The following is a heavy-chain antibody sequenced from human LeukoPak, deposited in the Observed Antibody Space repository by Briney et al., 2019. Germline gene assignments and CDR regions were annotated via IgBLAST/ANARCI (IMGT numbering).Heavy chain of an antibody. CDR2: IYYSGST. Sequence: SETLSLTCTVSGGSISSYYWSWMRQPPGKGLEWIGHIYYSGSTNYSPSLKSRVTISVDTSKNQFSLKLCSVTAADTAVYYCARQRGYSYGASLDYWGQGTLVTVSS. CDR3: ARQRGYSYGASLDY. CDR1: GGSISSYY. V-gene: IGHV4-59*08. D-gene: IGHD5-18*01. J-gene: IGHJ4*02.